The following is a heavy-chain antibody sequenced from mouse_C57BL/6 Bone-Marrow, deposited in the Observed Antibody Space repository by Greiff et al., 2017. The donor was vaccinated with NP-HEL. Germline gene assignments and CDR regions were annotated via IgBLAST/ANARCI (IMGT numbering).Heavy chain of an antibody. J-gene: IGHJ1*03. CDR2: SRNKANDYTT. CDR3: ARDALCGYDDLWYFEV. CDR1: GFTFSDFY. D-gene: IGHD2-2*01. V-gene: IGHV7-1*01. Sequence: EVKLMESGGGLVQSGRSLRLSCATSGFTFSDFYMEWVRQAPGKGLEWIAASRNKANDYTTEYSASVKGRFIVSRDTSQSILYLQMNALRAEDTAIYYCARDALCGYDDLWYFEVWGTGTTVTVSS.